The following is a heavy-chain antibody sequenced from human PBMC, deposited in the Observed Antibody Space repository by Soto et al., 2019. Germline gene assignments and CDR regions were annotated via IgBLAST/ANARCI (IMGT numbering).Heavy chain of an antibody. D-gene: IGHD3-16*01. V-gene: IGHV2-5*02. CDR1: GFSLTTRGVG. J-gene: IGHJ5*02. CDR2: IYWDDDK. Sequence: QITLKESGPTLVKPTQTLTLTCTFSGFSLTTRGVGVGWIRQPPGKALECLALIYWDDDKRYSPSLQSRLSITKDTSKSPVVLTMTNVDLVDTATDYCAHIPHYYQYDWFDPWGQGTLVSVSS. CDR3: AHIPHYYQYDWFDP.